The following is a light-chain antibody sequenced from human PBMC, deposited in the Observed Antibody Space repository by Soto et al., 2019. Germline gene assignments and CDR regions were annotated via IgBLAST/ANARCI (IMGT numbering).Light chain of an antibody. CDR1: QSVSSY. CDR2: AAS. J-gene: IGKJ1*01. CDR3: QQYGSSPT. V-gene: IGKV3-20*01. Sequence: EIMLTQSPATLSWSPGERASLSCRASQSVSSYLAWYQQRPGQAPRLLIYAASIRATGVPARFSGSGSGTDFTLTISRLEPEDFAVYYCQQYGSSPTFGQGTKVDI.